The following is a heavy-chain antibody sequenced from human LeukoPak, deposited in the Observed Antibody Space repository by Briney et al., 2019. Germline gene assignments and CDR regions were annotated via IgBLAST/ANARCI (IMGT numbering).Heavy chain of an antibody. D-gene: IGHD5-18*01. Sequence: SETLSLTCTVSGGSMSPYHWGWIRQPPGKGLEWTGYIYYSGSTNYNPSLKSRVTISVDTSKNQFSLKLSSVTAADTAVYYCARGWDTAMVTDYWGQGTLVTVSS. V-gene: IGHV4-59*12. CDR1: GGSMSPYH. CDR2: IYYSGST. J-gene: IGHJ4*02. CDR3: ARGWDTAMVTDY.